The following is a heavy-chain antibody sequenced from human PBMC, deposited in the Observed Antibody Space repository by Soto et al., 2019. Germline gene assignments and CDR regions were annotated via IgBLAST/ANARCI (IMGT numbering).Heavy chain of an antibody. CDR2: IYYSGST. J-gene: IGHJ6*02. Sequence: SETLSLTCSVSGGSISSGTSYWSWIRQRPGEGLEWIGYIYYSGSTNYTPSLKGRVTISVDTSKNQFSLKLSSVTAADTAVYYCARVSTVTSRYYYYGMDVWGQGTTVTVSS. CDR3: ARVSTVTSRYYYYGMDV. V-gene: IGHV4-61*01. CDR1: GGSISSGTSY. D-gene: IGHD4-4*01.